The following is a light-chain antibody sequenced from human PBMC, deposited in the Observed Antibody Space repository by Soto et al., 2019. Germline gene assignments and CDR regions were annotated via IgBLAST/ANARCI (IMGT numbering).Light chain of an antibody. V-gene: IGKV2-28*01. CDR2: LGS. Sequence: DIVMTQSPLSLPVTPGEPPSISCRSSQSLLHRNGYNYLDWYLQKPGQSPQLLIYLGSNRASGVPDRFSGSGSGTDFTLKISRVEAEDVGVYYCMQALQTPYTFGQGTKLEIK. CDR3: MQALQTPYT. CDR1: QSLLHRNGYNY. J-gene: IGKJ2*01.